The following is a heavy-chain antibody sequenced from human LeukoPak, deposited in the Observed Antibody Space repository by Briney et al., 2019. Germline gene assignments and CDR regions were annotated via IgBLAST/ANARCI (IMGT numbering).Heavy chain of an antibody. CDR1: GFTFYDYA. J-gene: IGHJ4*02. Sequence: GGSLRLSCAASGFTFYDYAMHGGRQAPGKGLEWVSLISGDGGSTYYADSVKGRFTISRDNSKNSLYLQMNSLRTEDTALYYCAKDMGWFGESIDYWGQGTLVTVSS. D-gene: IGHD3-10*01. CDR2: ISGDGGST. V-gene: IGHV3-43*02. CDR3: AKDMGWFGESIDY.